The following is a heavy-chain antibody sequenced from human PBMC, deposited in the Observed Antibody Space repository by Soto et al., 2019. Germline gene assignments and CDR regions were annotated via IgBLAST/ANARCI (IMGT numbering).Heavy chain of an antibody. CDR3: TTNSVTNFYYYGMEV. V-gene: IGHV3-15*01. CDR1: GFTFSNGW. J-gene: IGHJ6*02. CDR2: IKTNIDGGRI. Sequence: EVQLVESGGGLVKPGGSLRLSCEGSGFTFSNGWMTWVRQAPGKGLEWVGRIKTNIDGGRIDYAAPVKGRFTISRDDSKTTLYLQMNSLKTEDTAMYYCTTNSVTNFYYYGMEVWGLGTTVTVSS.